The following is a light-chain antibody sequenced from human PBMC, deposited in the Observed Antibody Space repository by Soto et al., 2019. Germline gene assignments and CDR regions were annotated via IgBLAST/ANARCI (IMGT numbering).Light chain of an antibody. CDR3: QHYNSYSET. CDR2: KAS. Sequence: IRMTQYPSSLSASVGDRVTITCLASQTISSWLAWYQQKPRKAPKLLIYKASTLKSGVPSRFSGSGSGTEFTLTISSLQPDDFATYYGQHYNSYSETFGQGTMVDI. CDR1: QTISSW. V-gene: IGKV1-5*03. J-gene: IGKJ1*01.